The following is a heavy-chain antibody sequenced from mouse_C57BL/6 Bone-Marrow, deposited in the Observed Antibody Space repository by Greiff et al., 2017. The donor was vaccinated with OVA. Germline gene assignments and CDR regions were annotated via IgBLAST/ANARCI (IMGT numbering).Heavy chain of an antibody. CDR2: INPDSSTI. V-gene: IGHV4-1*01. Sequence: EASGVDFSRYWMSWVRRAPGKGLEWIGEINPDSSTINYAPSLKDKFIISRDNAKNTLYLQMSKVRSEDTALYYCARLPTTGYFDVWGTGTTVTVSS. CDR3: ARLPTTGYFDV. J-gene: IGHJ1*03. D-gene: IGHD2-10*01. CDR1: GVDFSRYW.